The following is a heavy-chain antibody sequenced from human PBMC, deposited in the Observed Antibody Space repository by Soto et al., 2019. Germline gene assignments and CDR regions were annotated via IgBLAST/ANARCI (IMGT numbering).Heavy chain of an antibody. J-gene: IGHJ5*02. V-gene: IGHV1-18*03. CDR1: GYTSTSYG. CDR2: SSAYNGNT. Sequence: ASVKVSWEPSGYTSTSYGISWGRQAPGQELEGMGWSSAYNGNTNYAQKLQGRVTMSTDTSTSTAYMELRSLRSDDMAVYYCARVRDIVVVVAATKSENWFGPWGQGTLVTVSS. CDR3: ARVRDIVVVVAATKSENWFGP. D-gene: IGHD2-15*01.